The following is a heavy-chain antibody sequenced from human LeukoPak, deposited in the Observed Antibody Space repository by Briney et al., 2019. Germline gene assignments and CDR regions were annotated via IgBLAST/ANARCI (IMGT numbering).Heavy chain of an antibody. CDR3: ARFSVVVPAAMPSN. Sequence: PGESLKISCKGSGYTFTSYWITWVRQMPGKGLEWMGIIYPGDSHTRYSPSFQGQVTISADKSISTAYLQWSSLKASDTAMYFCARFSVVVPAAMPSNWGQGTLVTVSS. D-gene: IGHD2-2*01. V-gene: IGHV5-51*01. CDR1: GYTFTSYW. J-gene: IGHJ4*02. CDR2: IYPGDSHT.